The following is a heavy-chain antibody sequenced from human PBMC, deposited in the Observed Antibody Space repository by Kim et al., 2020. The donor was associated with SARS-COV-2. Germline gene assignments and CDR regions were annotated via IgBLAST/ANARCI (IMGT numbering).Heavy chain of an antibody. CDR3: ARQGWGSGYNLDY. CDR2: ISSDGSNK. Sequence: GGSLRLSCATSGVTFSSSPMHWVRQAPGKGLEWVALISSDGSNKYYADSVRRRFTISRDNSKSTLYLQMDSLRSEDSAIFYCARQGWGSGYNLDYWGQGT. V-gene: IGHV3-30*04. J-gene: IGHJ4*02. CDR1: GVTFSSSP. D-gene: IGHD5-12*01.